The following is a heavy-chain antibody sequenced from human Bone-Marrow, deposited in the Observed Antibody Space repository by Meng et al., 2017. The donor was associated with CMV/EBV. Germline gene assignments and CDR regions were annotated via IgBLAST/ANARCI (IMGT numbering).Heavy chain of an antibody. CDR1: GGTFSSYT. V-gene: IGHV1-69*05. Sequence: SVKVSCKASGGTFSSYTISWVRQAPGQGLEWMGGIIPIFGTANYAQKFQGRVTITTDEPTSTAYMELSSLRSEDTAVYYCARDLGYYDSSGPSRDGMDVWGQGPTVTVSS. J-gene: IGHJ6*02. CDR2: IIPIFGTA. D-gene: IGHD3-22*01. CDR3: ARDLGYYDSSGPSRDGMDV.